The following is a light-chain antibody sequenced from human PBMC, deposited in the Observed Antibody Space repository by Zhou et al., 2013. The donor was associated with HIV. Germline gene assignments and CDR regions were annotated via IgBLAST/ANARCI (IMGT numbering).Light chain of an antibody. Sequence: IQLTQSPSSLSASVGDRVTVTCRASQSISTYLNWYQQKPGKAPKLLIYAASNLQRGVPSRFSGSGSGTDFTLTISSLQPEDCATYYCQQSFSTPVSFGQGTKLEIK. CDR2: AAS. CDR1: QSISTY. J-gene: IGKJ2*03. V-gene: IGKV1-39*01. CDR3: QQSFSTPVS.